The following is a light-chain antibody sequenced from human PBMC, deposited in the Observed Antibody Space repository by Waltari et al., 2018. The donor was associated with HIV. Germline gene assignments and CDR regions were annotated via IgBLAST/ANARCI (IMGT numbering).Light chain of an antibody. J-gene: IGKJ1*01. Sequence: IVMTQSPGSLAVSLGDRATLNCKSSQSVFSTSNGRNYLAWYQQKAGQPPRLLISWASTRESGVPDRFSGSGYGADFTLTISSLQAEDVAVYFCQQFYSSWTFGQGTKVEMK. CDR3: QQFYSSWT. V-gene: IGKV4-1*01. CDR1: QSVFSTSNGRNY. CDR2: WAS.